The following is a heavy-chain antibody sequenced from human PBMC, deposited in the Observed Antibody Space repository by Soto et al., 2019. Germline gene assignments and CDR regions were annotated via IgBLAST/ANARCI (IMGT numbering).Heavy chain of an antibody. J-gene: IGHJ4*02. CDR3: AREGRSSYNFDY. D-gene: IGHD1-26*01. V-gene: IGHV1-69*08. CDR2: IIPTLGIA. CDR1: GGTFSSYT. Sequence: QVQLVQSGAEVKKPGSSVKVSCKASGGTFSSYTISWVRQAPGQGLEWMGRIIPTLGIANYAQNFQGRVTITADKSTRTAYMELSSLRSEDTAVYYCAREGRSSYNFDYWGQGTLVTVSS.